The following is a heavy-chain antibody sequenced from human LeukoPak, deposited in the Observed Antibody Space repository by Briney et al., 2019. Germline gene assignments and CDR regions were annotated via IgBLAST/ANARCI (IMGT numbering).Heavy chain of an antibody. J-gene: IGHJ6*02. CDR1: GHTFTSYY. CDR2: INPSGGST. D-gene: IGHD5-18*01. CDR3: ARGVYSYGLYYYYGMDV. V-gene: IGHV1-46*01. Sequence: GASVTVSCKASGHTFTSYYMHWVRQAPGQGLEWMGIINPSGGSTSYAQKFQGRVTMTRDTSTSTVYMELSSLRSEDTAVYYCARGVYSYGLYYYYGMDVWGQGTTVTVSS.